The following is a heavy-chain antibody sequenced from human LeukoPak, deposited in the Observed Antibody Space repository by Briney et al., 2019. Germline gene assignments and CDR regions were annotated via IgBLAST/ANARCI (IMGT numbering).Heavy chain of an antibody. CDR3: ARGWSPGVIGEEPFDY. CDR2: VYYTGST. D-gene: IGHD3-10*01. J-gene: IGHJ4*02. Sequence: SETLSLTCTVSGGSISSALYHWGWIRQPPGTNLEWLGSVYYTGSTHNNPSLKSRVTISVDTSKNQFSLKLSSVTAADTAVYYCARGWSPGVIGEEPFDYWGQGTLVTVSS. V-gene: IGHV4-39*07. CDR1: GGSISSALYH.